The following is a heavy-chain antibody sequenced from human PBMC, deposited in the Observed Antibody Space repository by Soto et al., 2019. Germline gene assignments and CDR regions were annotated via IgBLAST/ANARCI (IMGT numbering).Heavy chain of an antibody. CDR2: INHSGST. J-gene: IGHJ4*02. Sequence: QVQLQQWGAGLLKPSETLSLTCAVYGGSFSGYYWSWIRQPPGKGLEWIGEINHSGSTNYNPSLKSRVTISVDTSKNQFSLKLSSVTAADTAVYYCARGRISAFRYWGQGTLVTVSS. CDR3: ARGRISAFRY. CDR1: GGSFSGYY. V-gene: IGHV4-34*01.